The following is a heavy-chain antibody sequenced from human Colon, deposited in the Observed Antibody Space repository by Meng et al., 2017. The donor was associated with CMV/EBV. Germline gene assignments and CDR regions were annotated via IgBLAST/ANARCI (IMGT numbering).Heavy chain of an antibody. D-gene: IGHD6-19*01. J-gene: IGHJ4*02. CDR3: ANGRGWLTDD. CDR1: GFLLSTPEVG. V-gene: IGHV2-5*02. Sequence: ITLKECGPTLEKPTQTLTLTCTFSGFLLSTPEVGVRWIRQPPVKALEWLALIYWDDATQFRPSLKNRITITKDTSKNKVVLKMTNMDPVDTATYYCANGRGWLTDDWGQGTLVTVSS. CDR2: IYWDDAT.